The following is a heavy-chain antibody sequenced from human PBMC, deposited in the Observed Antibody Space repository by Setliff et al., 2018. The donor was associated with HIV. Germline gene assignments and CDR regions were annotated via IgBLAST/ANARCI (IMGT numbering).Heavy chain of an antibody. V-gene: IGHV4-34*01. CDR3: VTSSSWSSRLNF. Sequence: KSSETLSLTCAVYGGPLSGHYWSWIRQPPGQGLEWIGETSHSGKTNYNPSLKSRVTISDDTSKNQFSLKLTSVTAADTAVYYCVTSSSWSSRLNFWGPGMLVTVSS. CDR1: GGPLSGHY. J-gene: IGHJ4*02. CDR2: TSHSGKT. D-gene: IGHD2-2*01.